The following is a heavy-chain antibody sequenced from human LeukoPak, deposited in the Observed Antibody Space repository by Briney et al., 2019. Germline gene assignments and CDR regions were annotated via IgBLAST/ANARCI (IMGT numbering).Heavy chain of an antibody. CDR2: IYHSGST. Sequence: SETLSLTCTVSGYSISSGYYWGWIRQPPGKGLGWIGSIYHSGSTNYNPSLKSRVTISVDTSKNQFSLKLSSVTAADTAVYYCARDSSSGNNYYYYMDVWGKGTTVTISS. CDR3: ARDSSSGNNYYYYMDV. V-gene: IGHV4-38-2*02. CDR1: GYSISSGYY. J-gene: IGHJ6*03. D-gene: IGHD6-13*01.